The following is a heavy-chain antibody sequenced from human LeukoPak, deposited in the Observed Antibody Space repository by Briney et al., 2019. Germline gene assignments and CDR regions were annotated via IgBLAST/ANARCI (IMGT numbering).Heavy chain of an antibody. CDR1: GFTFSSYW. V-gene: IGHV3-74*01. J-gene: IGHJ4*02. CDR2: INSDGSST. Sequence: GGSLRLSCAASGFTFSSYWMHWVRQAPGKGLVWVSRINSDGSSTSYADSVKGRFTISRDNAKNSLYLQMNSLRAEDTAVYYCARECKKATYYDFWSGYYAPDYWGQGTLVTVSS. CDR3: ARECKKATYYDFWSGYYAPDY. D-gene: IGHD3-3*01.